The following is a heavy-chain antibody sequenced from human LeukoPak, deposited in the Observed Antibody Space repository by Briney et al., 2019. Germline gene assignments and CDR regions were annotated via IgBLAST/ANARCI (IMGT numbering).Heavy chain of an antibody. D-gene: IGHD3-16*01. CDR1: GYTFTSYG. Sequence: ASVKVSCKASGYTFTSYGISWVRQAPGQGLEWMGWISAYNGNTNYAQKLQGRVNMTTDTSTSTAYMELRSLRSDDTAMYYCVRGVGAPNWFDPWGQGTLVTVSS. J-gene: IGHJ5*02. V-gene: IGHV1-18*01. CDR2: ISAYNGNT. CDR3: VRGVGAPNWFDP.